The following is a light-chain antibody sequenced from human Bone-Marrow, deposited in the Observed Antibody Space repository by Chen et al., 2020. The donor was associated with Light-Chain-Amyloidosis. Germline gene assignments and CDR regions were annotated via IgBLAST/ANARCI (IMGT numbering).Light chain of an antibody. CDR3: SSYTITNTLV. Sequence: QSALTPPSSVSASPGQSIPLSCTGTSSDVGGDNHVSWYQQPPDQAPKLMIYEVTNRPSWVPDRFSGCKSDNTASLTISGLQTEDEADYFCSSYTITNTLVFGSGTRVTVL. CDR2: EVT. V-gene: IGLV2-14*01. CDR1: SSDVGGDNH. J-gene: IGLJ1*01.